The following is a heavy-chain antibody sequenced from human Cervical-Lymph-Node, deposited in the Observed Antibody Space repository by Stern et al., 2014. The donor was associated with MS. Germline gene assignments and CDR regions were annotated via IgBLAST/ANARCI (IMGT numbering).Heavy chain of an antibody. Sequence: QLVGSGGGVVRPGRSLRLSCAASGFPLSNYDMHWVRQGPGKGLGWVAVTSNDGSNQFYADAVKGRFTISSDESKNTLYLQLNSLRAEDTAVFYCARAGYSSSWENSYFDSWGQGTLVTVSS. J-gene: IGHJ4*02. CDR2: TSNDGSNQ. CDR1: GFPLSNYD. V-gene: IGHV3-33*05. D-gene: IGHD6-13*01. CDR3: ARAGYSSSWENSYFDS.